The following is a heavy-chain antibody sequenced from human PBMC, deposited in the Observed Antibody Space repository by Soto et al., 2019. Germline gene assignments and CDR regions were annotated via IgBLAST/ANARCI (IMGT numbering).Heavy chain of an antibody. CDR2: IIPVFGTP. D-gene: IGHD3-22*01. CDR3: ARGDATKIIVTTYYGLDV. J-gene: IGHJ6*02. Sequence: QVQGVQSGAEVKKPGSSVKVSCKASAGSFSNYGISWVRQAPGQGLEWMGGIIPVFGTPHYAQKFQDRVTITADESTSTVYMEVSSVTSEDTAVYYCARGDATKIIVTTYYGLDVWGQGTTVTASS. V-gene: IGHV1-69*12. CDR1: AGSFSNYG.